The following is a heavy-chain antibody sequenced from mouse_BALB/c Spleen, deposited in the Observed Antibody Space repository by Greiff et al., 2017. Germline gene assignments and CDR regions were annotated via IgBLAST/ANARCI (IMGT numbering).Heavy chain of an antibody. Sequence: EVQLVDSGPRLVKPSQTLSLPCSVTGDSITSGYWYWSRNFPGNKLEHMGYISDSGSTYYNPSLKSLISITPDPSKNQSYLQWTSVTTENTATYDRARIYNGNNVGRARLNNFDYWSQGTTLAVSS. CDR1: GDSITSGY. CDR2: ISDSGST. V-gene: IGHV3-8*02. CDR3: ARIYNGNNVGRARLNNFDY. J-gene: IGHJ2*01. D-gene: IGHD2-1*01.